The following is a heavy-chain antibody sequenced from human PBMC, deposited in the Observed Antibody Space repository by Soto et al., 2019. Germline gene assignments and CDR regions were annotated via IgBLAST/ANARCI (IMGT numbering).Heavy chain of an antibody. CDR2: INHSGST. Sequence: SETLSLTCTVSGDSISSGNYYWSWIRQPPGTGLEWIGEINHSGSTNYNPSLKSRVTISVDTSKNQFSLKLTSVTAADTAVYYCARDKITGLFDYWGQGTLVTVSS. J-gene: IGHJ4*02. V-gene: IGHV4-39*07. CDR3: ARDKITGLFDY. D-gene: IGHD2-8*02. CDR1: GDSISSGNYY.